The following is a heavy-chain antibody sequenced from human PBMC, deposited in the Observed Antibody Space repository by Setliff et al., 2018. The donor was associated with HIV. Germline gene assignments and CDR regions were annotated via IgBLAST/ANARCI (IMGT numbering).Heavy chain of an antibody. CDR1: GDSLSSGSSY. D-gene: IGHD2-2*01. Sequence: SETLSLTCTVSGDSLSSGSSYWTWIRQHPGKGLEWIGYVYHTGNTFYNPSLKSRLTISVDTSKNQFSLNLNSVTAADTAVYYCAGEGTHIRWQVEDSFHIWGEGTMVTVSS. V-gene: IGHV4-31*03. CDR3: AGEGTHIRWQVEDSFHI. CDR2: VYHTGNT. J-gene: IGHJ3*02.